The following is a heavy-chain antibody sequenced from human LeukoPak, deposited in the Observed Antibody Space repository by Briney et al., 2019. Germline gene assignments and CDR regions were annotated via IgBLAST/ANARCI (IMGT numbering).Heavy chain of an antibody. CDR2: ISYDGNNK. Sequence: QAGGSLRLSCAASGFTFSSYGMHWVRQAPGKGLEWVAVISYDGNNKYYADSVKGRFTISRDNSKNTLSLQMNSLRAEDTAVYYCAKIVTGTHGDYWGQGTLVTVSS. D-gene: IGHD1-20*01. CDR3: AKIVTGTHGDY. J-gene: IGHJ4*02. CDR1: GFTFSSYG. V-gene: IGHV3-30*18.